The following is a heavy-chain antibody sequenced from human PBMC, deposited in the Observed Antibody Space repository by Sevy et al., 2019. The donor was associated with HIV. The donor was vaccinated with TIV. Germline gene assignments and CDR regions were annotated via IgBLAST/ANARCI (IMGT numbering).Heavy chain of an antibody. D-gene: IGHD3-10*01. CDR3: AKGPNRPTGGGY. Sequence: GGSLRLSCAASGFTFSSYAMSWVRQAPGKGLEWVSAISGSGGSTYYADSVKGRFTISRDNSKDTLYLQMNSLRAEDTAVYYCAKGPNRPTGGGYWGQGTLVTVSS. CDR1: GFTFSSYA. CDR2: ISGSGGST. V-gene: IGHV3-23*01. J-gene: IGHJ4*02.